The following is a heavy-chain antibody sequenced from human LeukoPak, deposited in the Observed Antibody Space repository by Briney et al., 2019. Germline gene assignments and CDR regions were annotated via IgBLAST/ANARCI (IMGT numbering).Heavy chain of an antibody. CDR3: ARDKVVGPTHFDY. Sequence: QPGGALILSFAAPVFTLSSDWITSGPQAPAKVLEMVPNIKEDGSERYYVESVKGRFTISRDKAKHSLYLQMSSLRAEDTAVYYCARDKVVGPTHFDYWGQGTLVTVSS. CDR1: VFTLSSDW. CDR2: IKEDGSER. J-gene: IGHJ4*02. D-gene: IGHD1-26*01. V-gene: IGHV3-7*01.